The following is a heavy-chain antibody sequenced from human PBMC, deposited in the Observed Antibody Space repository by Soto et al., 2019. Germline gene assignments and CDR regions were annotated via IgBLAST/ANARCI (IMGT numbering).Heavy chain of an antibody. CDR1: GFTLSNYW. Sequence: GGSLRLSCAASGFTLSNYWMTWVRQAPGKGLEWVANIKEDGSEKHYVDSVKGRFTISRDNAKNSLYLQMNSLRVEDTAVYFCSRDVAVGAKPLIYWDQGVLVTVSS. CDR2: IKEDGSEK. CDR3: SRDVAVGAKPLIY. J-gene: IGHJ4*02. D-gene: IGHD1-26*01. V-gene: IGHV3-7*01.